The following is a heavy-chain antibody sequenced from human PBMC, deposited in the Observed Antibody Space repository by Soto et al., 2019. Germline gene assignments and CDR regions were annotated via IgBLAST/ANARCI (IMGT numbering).Heavy chain of an antibody. V-gene: IGHV2-26*01. CDR3: ARRHLAVAVSPWFDP. CDR2: IDSSGEK. J-gene: IGHJ5*02. D-gene: IGHD6-19*01. CDR1: GLSITDSEMG. Sequence: QVTLKESGPVLVKPTETLTLRCTVSGLSITDSEMGVSWIRQPPGQPLEWLAHIDSSGEKSYRTFLKSRLAIYKDTSKSQLVLTMTNMDPADTATYYCARRHLAVAVSPWFDPWGQGIPVTVSS.